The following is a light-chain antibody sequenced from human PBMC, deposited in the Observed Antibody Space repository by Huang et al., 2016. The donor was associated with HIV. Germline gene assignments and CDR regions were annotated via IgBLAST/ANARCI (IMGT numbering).Light chain of an antibody. J-gene: IGKJ4*01. Sequence: EIVMTQSPATLSVSPGQRVTLSCRANRSVSTNLAWYQQRHGPAPRLLIYGSSTRAPGIPARFSGSGSGTDFSLTISSLQSEDVALYYCHQYNNWLLSFGGGTRV. CDR1: RSVSTN. CDR3: HQYNNWLLS. V-gene: IGKV3-15*01. CDR2: GSS.